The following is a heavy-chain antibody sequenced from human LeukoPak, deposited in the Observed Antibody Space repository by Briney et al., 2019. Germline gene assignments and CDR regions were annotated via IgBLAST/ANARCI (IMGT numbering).Heavy chain of an antibody. V-gene: IGHV5-51*01. J-gene: IGHJ1*01. CDR3: ARSGGNFYSSTWYGH. D-gene: IGHD6-13*01. CDR2: IHPGDSDT. CDR1: GYSFTSYW. Sequence: GESLKISCKGSGYSFTSYWIGWVRQMPGKGLEYMGIIHPGDSDTRYSPSFQGQVTISADKSISTTYLQWSSLKASDTAMYYCARSGGNFYSSTWYGHWGQGTLVTVSS.